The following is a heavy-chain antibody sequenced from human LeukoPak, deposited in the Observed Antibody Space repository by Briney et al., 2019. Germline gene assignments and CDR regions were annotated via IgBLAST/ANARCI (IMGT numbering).Heavy chain of an antibody. CDR2: ISESGGNT. D-gene: IGHD6-6*01. J-gene: IGHJ4*02. CDR1: GFTFSSYE. Sequence: GGSLRLSCAASGFTFSSYEMNWVRQAPGKGLEWVSGISESGGNTFYADSVKRRFTISRDNSKNTLFLQMNSLRAEDTAVYYCAVSARVERVWHYFNYWGQGTLVTVSS. V-gene: IGHV3-23*01. CDR3: AVSARVERVWHYFNY.